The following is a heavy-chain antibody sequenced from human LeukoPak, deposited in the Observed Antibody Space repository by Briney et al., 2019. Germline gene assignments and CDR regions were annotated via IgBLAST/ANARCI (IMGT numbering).Heavy chain of an antibody. CDR3: ARRDIGGFDP. CDR1: GGXISSYY. Sequence: SETLSLTCTVSGGXISSYYCNWIRQPPGKGLEWIGYIYYSANTNYNPSLKSRVTMSVDKSKNQFSLKLSSVTAADTAVYYCARRDIGGFDPWGQGTLVTVSS. J-gene: IGHJ5*02. V-gene: IGHV4-59*08. CDR2: IYYSANT. D-gene: IGHD2-21*02.